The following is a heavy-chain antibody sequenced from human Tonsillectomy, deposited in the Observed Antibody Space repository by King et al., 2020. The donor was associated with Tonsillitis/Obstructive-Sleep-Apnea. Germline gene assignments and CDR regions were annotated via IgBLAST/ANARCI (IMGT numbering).Heavy chain of an antibody. Sequence: VQLVESGGGLVQPGGSLRLSCAASGFTFSSYSMNWVRQAPGKGLEWVSYISSSSSTIYYADSVKGRFTISRDNAKNSLYLQMNSLRDEDTAVYYCAGEGYCSGGSCYYFDYWGQGTLVTVSS. CDR3: AGEGYCSGGSCYYFDY. CDR1: GFTFSSYS. CDR2: ISSSSSTI. V-gene: IGHV3-48*02. J-gene: IGHJ4*02. D-gene: IGHD2-15*01.